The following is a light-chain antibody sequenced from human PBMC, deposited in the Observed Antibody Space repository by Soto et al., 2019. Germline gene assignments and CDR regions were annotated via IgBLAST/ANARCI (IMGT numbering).Light chain of an antibody. CDR1: SIDVGGYNY. CDR3: CSYAGSYRV. V-gene: IGLV2-11*01. J-gene: IGLJ1*01. Sequence: QSVVTQPRSVSGSPGQSVTISCTGTSIDVGGYNYVSWYQQHPGKAPKLMIYDVSKRPSGVPDRFSGSKSGNTASLTISGLQAEDEADYYCCSYAGSYRVFGTGTKVTVL. CDR2: DVS.